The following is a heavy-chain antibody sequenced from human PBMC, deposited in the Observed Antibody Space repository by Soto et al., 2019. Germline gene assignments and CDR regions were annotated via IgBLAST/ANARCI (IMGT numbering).Heavy chain of an antibody. Sequence: EVQMLESGGGLVQPGGSLRLSCAASGFTFSSYALTWVRQAPGKGLEWVSSITGSGDYTRYTDSVKGRFTITRDNAKNTLFLQMKSLRADDTAIYYCGKDPNGDYFGAFEFWGQGTRVTVSS. J-gene: IGHJ3*01. CDR3: GKDPNGDYFGAFEF. CDR1: GFTFSSYA. V-gene: IGHV3-23*01. D-gene: IGHD4-17*01. CDR2: ITGSGDYT.